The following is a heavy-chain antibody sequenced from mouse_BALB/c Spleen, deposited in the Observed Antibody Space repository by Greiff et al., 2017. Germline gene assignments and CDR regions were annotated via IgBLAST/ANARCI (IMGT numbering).Heavy chain of an antibody. Sequence: EVMLVESGGGLVKPGGSLKLSCAASGFTFSDYYMYWVRQTPEKRLEWVATISDGGSYTYYPDIVKGRFTISRDNAKNNLYLQMSSLKSEDTAMYYCARDRYFDYWGQGTTLTVSS. V-gene: IGHV5-4*02. CDR3: ARDRYFDY. J-gene: IGHJ2*01. CDR2: ISDGGSYT. CDR1: GFTFSDYY.